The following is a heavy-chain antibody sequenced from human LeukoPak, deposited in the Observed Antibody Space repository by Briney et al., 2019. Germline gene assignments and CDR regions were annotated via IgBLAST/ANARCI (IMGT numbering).Heavy chain of an antibody. CDR1: GYSISSGYY. CDR3: ARNGDIVLMVYGAWSY. CDR2: IYHSGST. Sequence: PSETLSLTCAVSGYSISSGYYWGWIRQPPGKGLELIGSIYHSGSTYYNPSLKSRVTISVDTSKNQFSLKLSSVTAADTAVYYCARNGDIVLMVYGAWSYWGQGTLVTVSS. V-gene: IGHV4-38-2*01. D-gene: IGHD2-8*01. J-gene: IGHJ4*02.